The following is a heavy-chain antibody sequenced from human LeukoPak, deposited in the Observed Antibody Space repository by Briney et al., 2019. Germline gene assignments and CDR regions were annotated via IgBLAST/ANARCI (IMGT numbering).Heavy chain of an antibody. J-gene: IGHJ5*02. Sequence: GGSLRLSCAASGFTFSNFAMCWVRQAPGKGLEWVSPISGSGGSTYYADSVKGRFTISRDNSKNTLYLQMNSLRAEDTAVYYCAKGDGSYYDFWSGPPRPHWFDPWGQGTLVTVSS. CDR2: ISGSGGST. V-gene: IGHV3-23*01. D-gene: IGHD3-3*01. CDR1: GFTFSNFA. CDR3: AKGDGSYYDFWSGPPRPHWFDP.